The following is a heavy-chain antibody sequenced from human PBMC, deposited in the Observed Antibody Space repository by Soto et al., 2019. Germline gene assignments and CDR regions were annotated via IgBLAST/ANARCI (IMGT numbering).Heavy chain of an antibody. CDR3: ATTNWXHNLFDP. Sequence: PSETLXXXCAFYGGSSSVYYLSXIRQPPGKGLEWIGEINHSGSTNYNPSLKSRVIISVDTSKNQFSLKLTSVTAADTAVYYCATTNWXHNLFDPWGQGTPVTVSS. J-gene: IGHJ5*02. CDR2: INHSGST. CDR1: GGSSSVYY. D-gene: IGHD1-1*01. V-gene: IGHV4-34*01.